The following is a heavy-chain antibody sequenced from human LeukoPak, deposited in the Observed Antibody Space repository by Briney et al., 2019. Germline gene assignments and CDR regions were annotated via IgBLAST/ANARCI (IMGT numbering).Heavy chain of an antibody. D-gene: IGHD4-17*01. CDR2: ISGSGGST. Sequence: ETLSLTCAVYGGSFSGYYWSWIRQPPGKGLEWVSAISGSGGSTYYADSVKGRFTISRDNSKNTLYLQMNSLRAEDTAVYYCASNHWGYDYDDYWGQGTLVTVSS. J-gene: IGHJ4*02. CDR3: ASNHWGYDYDDY. V-gene: IGHV3-23*01. CDR1: GGSFSGYY.